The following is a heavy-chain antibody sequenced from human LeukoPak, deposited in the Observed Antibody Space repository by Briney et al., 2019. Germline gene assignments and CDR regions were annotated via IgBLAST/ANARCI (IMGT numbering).Heavy chain of an antibody. D-gene: IGHD3-22*01. CDR3: ARGTGDYYDSSGYYLGGSWFDP. Sequence: ASVKVSCKSSGYAFTNYYMHWVRQAPGQGLEWMGIINPSGGSTIYAQKFQGRVTMTRDTSTSTVYMELSSLRSEDTAVYYCARGTGDYYDSSGYYLGGSWFDPWGQGTLVTVSS. CDR1: GYAFTNYY. CDR2: INPSGGST. V-gene: IGHV1-46*01. J-gene: IGHJ5*02.